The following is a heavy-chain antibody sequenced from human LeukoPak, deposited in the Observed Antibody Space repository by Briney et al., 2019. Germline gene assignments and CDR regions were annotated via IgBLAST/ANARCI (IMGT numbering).Heavy chain of an antibody. V-gene: IGHV1-2*02. CDR3: ASGVAGTPLTDY. D-gene: IGHD6-19*01. CDR2: INPNSGGT. Sequence: ASVKVSCKSSGYTFTGYFVHWVRQAPGQGLEWMGWINPNSGGTNYAQKFQGRVTMTRDTSISIAYMELSRLRSDDTSVYYCASGVAGTPLTDYWGQGTLVTVSS. J-gene: IGHJ4*02. CDR1: GYTFTGYF.